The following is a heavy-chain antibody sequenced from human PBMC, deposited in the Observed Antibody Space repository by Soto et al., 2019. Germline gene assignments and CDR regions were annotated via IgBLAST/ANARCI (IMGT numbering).Heavy chain of an antibody. CDR1: GFTFGTYW. Sequence: GGSLRLSCAASGFTFGTYWMTWVRQAPGKGLEWVANIKQDGSEKYYVDSVKGRFTISRDNAKDSLYLQMNSLRAEDTAVYYCARNGTSSYSSSVDYWGRGPLVTVSS. D-gene: IGHD2-2*01. V-gene: IGHV3-7*01. CDR3: ARNGTSSYSSSVDY. J-gene: IGHJ4*02. CDR2: IKQDGSEK.